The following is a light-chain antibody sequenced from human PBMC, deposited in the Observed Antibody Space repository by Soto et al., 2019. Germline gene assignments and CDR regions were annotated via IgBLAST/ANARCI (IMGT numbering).Light chain of an antibody. J-gene: IGKJ1*01. V-gene: IGKV1-5*03. Sequence: DIPMTQSPSTLSAFVGDRVTITCRASQSIGGWLAWYQQKPGKAPNVLIYKASSLESGVPSRFSGSGSGTEFSLTISSLQPDDFATYYCQQYNTYPWTFGQGTKVEI. CDR2: KAS. CDR1: QSIGGW. CDR3: QQYNTYPWT.